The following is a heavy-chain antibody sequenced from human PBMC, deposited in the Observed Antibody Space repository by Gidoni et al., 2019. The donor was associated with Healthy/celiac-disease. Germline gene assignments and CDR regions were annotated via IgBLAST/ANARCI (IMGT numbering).Heavy chain of an antibody. J-gene: IGHJ6*02. D-gene: IGHD2-2*01. CDR1: GGSISSSSYY. CDR3: ARVVPAANYYYYGMDV. V-gene: IGHV4-39*01. Sequence: QLQLQESGPGLVKPSETLSLTCTVSGGSISSSSYYWGWIRPPPGKGLEWIGSIYYSGSTYYNPSLKSRVTISVDTSKNQFSLKLSSVTAADTAVYYCARVVPAANYYYYGMDVWGQGTTVTVSS. CDR2: IYYSGST.